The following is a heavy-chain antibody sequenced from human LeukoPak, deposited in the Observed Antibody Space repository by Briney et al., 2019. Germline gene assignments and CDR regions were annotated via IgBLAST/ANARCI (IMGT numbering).Heavy chain of an antibody. CDR1: GGSFSGYY. D-gene: IGHD5-24*01. CDR2: INYYGST. CDR3: ARDEEEGLATGIGY. V-gene: IGHV4-34*01. Sequence: SETLSLTCAVYGGSFSGYYWSWIRQPPGKGLEWIGTINYYGSTYYNPSLKSRVTISVDTSKNQFSLKLSSVTAADTAVYYCARDEEEGLATGIGYWGQGTLVTVSS. J-gene: IGHJ4*02.